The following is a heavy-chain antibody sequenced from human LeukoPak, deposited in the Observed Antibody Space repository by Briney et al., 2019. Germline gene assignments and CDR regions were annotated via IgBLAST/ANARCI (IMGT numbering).Heavy chain of an antibody. Sequence: ASVKVSCKASGYTFTDYYVHWVRQAPGQGLAWMGWINPNSGGTNYAQKFQGRVTMTRDTSISTAYMELSSLISDDTAVYYCARDGYHYGQFDHWGQGTLVTVSS. J-gene: IGHJ4*02. V-gene: IGHV1-2*02. CDR1: GYTFTDYY. CDR3: ARDGYHYGQFDH. CDR2: INPNSGGT. D-gene: IGHD5-12*01.